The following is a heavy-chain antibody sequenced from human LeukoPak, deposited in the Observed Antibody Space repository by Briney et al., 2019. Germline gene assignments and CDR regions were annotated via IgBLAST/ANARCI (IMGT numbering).Heavy chain of an antibody. CDR3: ARVGVGASTSYYFDY. CDR2: VSYDGSKK. D-gene: IGHD1-26*01. CDR1: GFNFNNYG. V-gene: IGHV3-30*03. Sequence: GGSLRLSCAASGFNFNNYGLHWVRQAPGRGLEWVAVVSYDGSKKYYADSVKGRFTISRDNSKNTLYLQMNSLRAEDTAVYYCARVGVGASTSYYFDYWGQGTLVTVSS. J-gene: IGHJ4*02.